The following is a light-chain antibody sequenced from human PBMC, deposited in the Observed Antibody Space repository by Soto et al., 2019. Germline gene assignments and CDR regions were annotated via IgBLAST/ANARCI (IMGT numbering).Light chain of an antibody. CDR2: DVS. CDR3: SSYTSSSTGV. V-gene: IGLV2-14*01. CDR1: SSDVGGYNY. Sequence: QSALTQPASVSGSPGQSITISCTGTSSDVGGYNYVSWYQQHPGKAPKLMIYDVSNRPSGVSNRFSGSKAGNTASLTISGLLAENEADYYGSSYTSSSTGVFGTGTKVTVL. J-gene: IGLJ1*01.